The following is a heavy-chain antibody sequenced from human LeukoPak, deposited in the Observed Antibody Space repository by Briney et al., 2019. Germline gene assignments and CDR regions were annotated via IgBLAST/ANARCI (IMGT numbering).Heavy chain of an antibody. D-gene: IGHD1-7*01. CDR1: GFTFSSYW. V-gene: IGHV3-48*04. J-gene: IGHJ5*02. Sequence: GGSLRLSCAASGFTFSSYWMNWVRQAPGKGLEWVSYISSSGSTIYYADSVKGRFTISRDNAKNSLYLQMNSLRAEDTAVYYCARDRDNWNSGWFDPWGQGTLVTVSS. CDR3: ARDRDNWNSGWFDP. CDR2: ISSSGSTI.